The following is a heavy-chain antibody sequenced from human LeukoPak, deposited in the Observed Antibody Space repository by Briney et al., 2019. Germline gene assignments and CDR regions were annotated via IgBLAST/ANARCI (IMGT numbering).Heavy chain of an antibody. CDR1: GFTFDDYA. CDR2: ISWNSGSI. V-gene: IGHV3-9*01. CDR3: AKDSVSSGSLFDY. Sequence: GGSLRLSCAASGFTFDDYAMHWVRQAPGKGLEWVSGISWNSGSIGYADSVKGRFTISRDNAKNSLYLQMNSLRAEDTALYYCAKDSVSSGSLFDYWGQGTLVAVSS. D-gene: IGHD3-22*01. J-gene: IGHJ4*02.